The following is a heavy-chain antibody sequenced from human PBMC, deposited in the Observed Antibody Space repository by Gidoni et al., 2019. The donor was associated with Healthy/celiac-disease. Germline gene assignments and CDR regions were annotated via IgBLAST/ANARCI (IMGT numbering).Heavy chain of an antibody. J-gene: IGHJ4*02. D-gene: IGHD2-2*01. CDR1: GFTFSSYA. CDR3: ARVGYQLPRLYYFDY. CDR2: ISYDGSNK. Sequence: QVQLVESGGGVVQPGRSLRLYCAASGFTFSSYAMHWVRQAPGKGLEWVAVISYDGSNKYYADSVKGRFTISRDNSKNTLYLQMNSLRAEDTAVYYCARVGYQLPRLYYFDYWGQGTLVTVSS. V-gene: IGHV3-30-3*01.